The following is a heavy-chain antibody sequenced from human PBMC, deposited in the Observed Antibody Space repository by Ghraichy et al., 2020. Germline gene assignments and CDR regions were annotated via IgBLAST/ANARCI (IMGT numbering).Heavy chain of an antibody. V-gene: IGHV3-72*01. CDR3: LRRILGAKPASDM. J-gene: IGHJ3*02. CDR1: GFSLSDHA. Sequence: GGSLRLSCAASGFSLSDHAMDWVRQTPGKGLEWVARLREKGSPYTSEYASSVKGRFTIWRDESKNSLYLQMNSLKTEDTALYYCLRRILGAKPASDMWGQGTVVTVSS. D-gene: IGHD1-26*01. CDR2: LREKGSPYTS.